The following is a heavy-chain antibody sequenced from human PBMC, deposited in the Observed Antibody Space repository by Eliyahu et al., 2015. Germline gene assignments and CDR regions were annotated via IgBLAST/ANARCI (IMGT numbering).Heavy chain of an antibody. V-gene: IGHV1-69*01. CDR2: IIPIFGTA. J-gene: IGHJ3*02. D-gene: IGHD3-22*01. CDR1: GGTFSSYA. CDR3: ARDRHYDSSGNDPDAFDI. Sequence: QVQLVQSGAEVKKPGSSVKVSCKASGGTFSSYAXSWVRQAPGQGLEWMGGIIPIFGTANYAQKFQGRVTITADESTSTAYMELSSLRSEDTAVYYCARDRHYDSSGNDPDAFDIWGQGTMVTVSS.